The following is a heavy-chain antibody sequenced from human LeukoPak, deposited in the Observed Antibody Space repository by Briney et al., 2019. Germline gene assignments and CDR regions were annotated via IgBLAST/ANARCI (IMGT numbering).Heavy chain of an antibody. Sequence: ASVKVSCKASGYTFTGYYMHWVRQAPGQGLEWMGWINPNSGGTNYAQKFQGRVTMTRDTSISTAYMGLSRLRSDDTAVYYCARDWGTYYDILTGYRSLGYFDYWGQGTLVTVSS. V-gene: IGHV1-2*02. J-gene: IGHJ4*02. D-gene: IGHD3-9*01. CDR2: INPNSGGT. CDR1: GYTFTGYY. CDR3: ARDWGTYYDILTGYRSLGYFDY.